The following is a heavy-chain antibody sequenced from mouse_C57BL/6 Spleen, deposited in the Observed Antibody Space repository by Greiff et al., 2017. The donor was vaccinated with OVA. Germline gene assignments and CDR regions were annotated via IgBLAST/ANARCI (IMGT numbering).Heavy chain of an antibody. D-gene: IGHD2-4*01. CDR1: GFTFSDYY. J-gene: IGHJ4*01. CDR3: ARHLYYDYDVGYAMDY. Sequence: DVKLVESGGGLVQPGGSLKLSCAASGFTFSDYYMYWVRQTPEKRLEWVAYISNGGGSTYYPDTVKGRFTISRDNAKNTLYLQMSRLKSEDTAMYYCARHLYYDYDVGYAMDYWGQGTSVTVSS. CDR2: ISNGGGST. V-gene: IGHV5-12*01.